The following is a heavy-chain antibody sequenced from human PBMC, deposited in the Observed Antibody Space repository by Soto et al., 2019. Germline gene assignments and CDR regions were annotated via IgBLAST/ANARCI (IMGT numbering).Heavy chain of an antibody. D-gene: IGHD4-17*01. CDR3: ARFYGDYVTPYYYYYMDV. V-gene: IGHV1-69*02. Sequence: ASVKVSCKASGGTFSSYTISWVRQAPGQGLEWMGRIIPILGIANYAQKFQGRVTITADKSTSTAYMELSSLRSEDTAVYYCARFYGDYVTPYYYYYMDVWGKGTTVTVSS. CDR1: GGTFSSYT. J-gene: IGHJ6*03. CDR2: IIPILGIA.